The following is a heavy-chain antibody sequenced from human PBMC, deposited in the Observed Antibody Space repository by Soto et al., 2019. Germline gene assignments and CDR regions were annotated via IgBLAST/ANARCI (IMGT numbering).Heavy chain of an antibody. J-gene: IGHJ3*02. CDR2: ISSSSSYI. CDR1: GFTFSSYS. CDR3: TRVGGGYQLLHAFDI. V-gene: IGHV3-21*01. Sequence: GGSLRLSCAASGFTFSSYSMNWVRQAPGKGLEWVSSISSSSSYIYYADSVKGRFTITRDNAKNSLYLQMNSLRAEDTAVYYCTRVGGGYQLLHAFDIWGQGTMVTVSS. D-gene: IGHD2-2*01.